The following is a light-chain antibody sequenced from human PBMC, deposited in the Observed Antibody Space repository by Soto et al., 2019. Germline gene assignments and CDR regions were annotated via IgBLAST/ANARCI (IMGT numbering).Light chain of an antibody. Sequence: EIVLTQSPATLSLSPGERATLSCRASQSVSSYLAWYQQKPGQAPRLLIYDASNRATGIPARFSGSGSGTDFNLTISSLEPEDFAVYYCQQRSNWPRTFGQGTKLESK. CDR2: DAS. CDR1: QSVSSY. J-gene: IGKJ2*01. V-gene: IGKV3-11*01. CDR3: QQRSNWPRT.